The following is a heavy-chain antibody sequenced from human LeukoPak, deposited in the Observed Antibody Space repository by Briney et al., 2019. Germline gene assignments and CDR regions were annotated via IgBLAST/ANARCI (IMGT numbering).Heavy chain of an antibody. V-gene: IGHV4-59*01. D-gene: IGHD3-22*01. J-gene: IGHJ3*02. CDR2: IYYTGGT. CDR3: AREVYYHRSGYLKAFGI. Sequence: SETLSLTCTVSGVSISSYYWSWIRQPPGKGLEWIGNIYYTGGTSYNPSLKSRVTISVGTSKNQISLRLSSVTAADTAVYYCAREVYYHRSGYLKAFGIWGQGTMVTVSS. CDR1: GVSISSYY.